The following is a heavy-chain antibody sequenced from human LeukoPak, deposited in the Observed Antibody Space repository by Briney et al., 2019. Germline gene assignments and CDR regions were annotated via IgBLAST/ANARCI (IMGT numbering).Heavy chain of an antibody. CDR3: ARDRHRYRGINGDGDAFDI. D-gene: IGHD5-12*01. Sequence: GGSLRLSCSAPGFAVSSNYISWVRQAPGKGLEWVSIIYSDGSTFHADSVKGRFTMSRDNSKNTLDLQMNSLRAEDTAVYFCARDRHRYRGINGDGDAFDIWGQGTMVTVSS. J-gene: IGHJ3*02. CDR2: IYSDGST. CDR1: GFAVSSNY. V-gene: IGHV3-53*01.